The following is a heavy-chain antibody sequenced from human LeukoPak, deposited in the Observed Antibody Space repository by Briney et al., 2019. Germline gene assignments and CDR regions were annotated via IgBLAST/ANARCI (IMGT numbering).Heavy chain of an antibody. CDR2: ISSSGSTI. CDR1: GFTFSSYE. CDR3: ARIELEYSSSSGYQQNYYYYYYMDV. Sequence: TGGSLRLSCAASGFTFSSYEMNWVRQAPGKGLEWVSYISSSGSTIYYADSVKGRFTISRDNAKNSLYLQMNSLRAEDTAVYYCARIELEYSSSSGYQQNYYYYYYMDVWGKGTTVTVSS. D-gene: IGHD6-6*01. V-gene: IGHV3-48*03. J-gene: IGHJ6*03.